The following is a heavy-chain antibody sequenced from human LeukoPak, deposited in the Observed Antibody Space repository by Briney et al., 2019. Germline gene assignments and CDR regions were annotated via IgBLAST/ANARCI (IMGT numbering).Heavy chain of an antibody. CDR2: INPKSDRT. D-gene: IGHD1-26*01. V-gene: IGHV1-8*03. CDR3: ARLIGSSWELLLGAFDI. J-gene: IGHJ3*02. CDR1: GYTFTDYD. Sequence: GASVKVSCKTSGYTFTDYDINWVRQATGQGLEWMGWINPKSDRTGYAQKFQGRVTITRDTSASTAYMELSSLRSEDTAVYYCARLIGSSWELLLGAFDIWGQGTMVTVSS.